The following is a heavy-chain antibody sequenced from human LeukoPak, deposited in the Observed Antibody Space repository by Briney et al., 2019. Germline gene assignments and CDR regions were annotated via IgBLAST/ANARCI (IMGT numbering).Heavy chain of an antibody. Sequence: GGSLRLSCAASGFTFSSYEMNWVRQAPGKGLEWVSYISSSDSTMYYADSVKGRFTISRENAKNSLYLQMNSLRAEDTAVYYCARAHYYYDSSGYYYYYGMDVWGQGTTVTVSS. J-gene: IGHJ6*02. CDR3: ARAHYYYDSSGYYYYYGMDV. CDR1: GFTFSSYE. CDR2: ISSSDSTM. V-gene: IGHV3-48*03. D-gene: IGHD3-22*01.